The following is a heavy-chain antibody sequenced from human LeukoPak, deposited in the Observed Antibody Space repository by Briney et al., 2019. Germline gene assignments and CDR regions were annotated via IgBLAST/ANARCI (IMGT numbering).Heavy chain of an antibody. D-gene: IGHD6-19*01. Sequence: GGSLRLSCAASGFIVSGSHMSWVRQAPGKGLEWVSLIHEGDNTYYADSVKGRFTISRDNAKNSLYLQMNSLRAEDTAVYYCARDFEQWLVLGYFDYWGQGTLVTVSS. J-gene: IGHJ4*02. CDR3: ARDFEQWLVLGYFDY. CDR1: GFIVSGSH. CDR2: IHEGDNT. V-gene: IGHV3-53*01.